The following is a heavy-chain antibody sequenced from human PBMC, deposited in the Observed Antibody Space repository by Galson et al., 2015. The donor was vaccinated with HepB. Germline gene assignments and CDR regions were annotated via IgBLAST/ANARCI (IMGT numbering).Heavy chain of an antibody. CDR2: MDYSGNT. Sequence: ETLSLTCTVSGGSISGYYWSWIRQPPGKGLQWIAYMDYSGNTNYTPSLQSRVSTSLDTARAQFYLKLSSVTAADTAMYFCAREREIICTTNCYTAFDMWGQGTMVTVSS. CDR3: AREREIICTTNCYTAFDM. V-gene: IGHV4-59*01. CDR1: GGSISGYY. D-gene: IGHD2-2*02. J-gene: IGHJ3*02.